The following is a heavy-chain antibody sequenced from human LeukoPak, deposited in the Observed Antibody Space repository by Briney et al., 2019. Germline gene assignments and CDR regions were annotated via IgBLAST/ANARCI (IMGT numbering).Heavy chain of an antibody. J-gene: IGHJ4*02. CDR2: VSGSGSST. CDR1: GFSFSSYA. D-gene: IGHD5-12*01. Sequence: GGSLRLSCAASGFSFSSYAMSWVRQAPGKGLEWVSLVSGSGSSTYYADSVKGRFTISRDNSKITVYLQMNSLTAEDTAIYYCAKDSRGYDKLFDNWGQGTLVTVSS. CDR3: AKDSRGYDKLFDN. V-gene: IGHV3-23*01.